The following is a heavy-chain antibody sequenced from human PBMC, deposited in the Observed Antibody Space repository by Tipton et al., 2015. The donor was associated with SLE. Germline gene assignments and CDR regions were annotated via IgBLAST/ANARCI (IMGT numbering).Heavy chain of an antibody. Sequence: TLSLTCAVYGGSFSGYYWSWIRQPPGKGLEWIGEINHSGSTNYNPSLKSRVTISVDTSKNQFSLKLSSVTAADTAVYYCERGLFRSHYGFWCGSHDFDYWGQGTLVTVSS. CDR3: ERGLFRSHYGFWCGSHDFDY. D-gene: IGHD3-3*01. CDR2: INHSGST. J-gene: IGHJ4*02. CDR1: GGSFSGYY. V-gene: IGHV4-34*01.